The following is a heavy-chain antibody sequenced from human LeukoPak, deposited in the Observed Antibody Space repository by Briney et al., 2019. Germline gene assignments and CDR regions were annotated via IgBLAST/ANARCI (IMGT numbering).Heavy chain of an antibody. J-gene: IGHJ4*02. D-gene: IGHD6-25*01. CDR3: ASDYFLDY. V-gene: IGHV3-23*01. Sequence: GGSLRLSCAASGFTFSSYAMTWVRLAPGKGLEWVSTISDSGARTNYADSAKGRSTISRDNSMNTLYLQMNSLRADDTAVYYCASDYFLDYWGQGTLVTVSS. CDR1: GFTFSSYA. CDR2: ISDSGART.